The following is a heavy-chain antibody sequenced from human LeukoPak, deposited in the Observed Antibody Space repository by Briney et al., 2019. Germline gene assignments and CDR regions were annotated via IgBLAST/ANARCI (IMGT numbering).Heavy chain of an antibody. CDR1: GFTFSSYA. V-gene: IGHV3-23*01. CDR2: ISGSGGST. Sequence: GGSLRLSCAASGFTFSSYAMSWVRQAPGKRLEWVSAISGSGGSTYYADSVKGRFTISRDNSKNTLYLQMNSLRAEDTAVYYCANSDYYYYGMDVWGQGTTVTVSS. CDR3: ANSDYYYYGMDV. J-gene: IGHJ6*02.